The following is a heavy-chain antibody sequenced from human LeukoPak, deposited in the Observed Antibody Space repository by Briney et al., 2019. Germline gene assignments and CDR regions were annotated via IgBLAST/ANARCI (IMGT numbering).Heavy chain of an antibody. CDR1: GYTFTGYY. CDR3: AAQRYGGSPLDY. V-gene: IGHV1-2*02. CDR2: INPNSGGT. D-gene: IGHD1-26*01. J-gene: IGHJ4*02. Sequence: EASVKVSCKASGYTFTGYYMHWVRQAPGQGLEWMGWINPNSGGTNYAQKFQGRVTMTRDTSISTAYMELSRLRSDDTAVYYCAAQRYGGSPLDYWGQGTLVTVSS.